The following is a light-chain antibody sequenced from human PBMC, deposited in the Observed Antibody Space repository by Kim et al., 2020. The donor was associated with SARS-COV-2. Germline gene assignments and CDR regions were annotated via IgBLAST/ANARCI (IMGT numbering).Light chain of an antibody. Sequence: SVSPRERATRSCRASQSVTTNLAWYQQKPGQAPRLLIYGAYIRATGTPDRFSGSGSGTEFTLTISSLHSEDFAVYFCQQYSDWWTFGQGTKVDIK. CDR2: GAY. CDR3: QQYSDWWT. J-gene: IGKJ1*01. CDR1: QSVTTN. V-gene: IGKV3-15*01.